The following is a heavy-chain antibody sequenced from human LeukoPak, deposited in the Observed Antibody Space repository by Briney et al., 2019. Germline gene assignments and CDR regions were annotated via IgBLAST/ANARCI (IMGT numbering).Heavy chain of an antibody. V-gene: IGHV3-23*01. J-gene: IGHJ4*02. CDR1: GFTFGGYA. Sequence: GSLRLSCAASGFTFGGYAMSWVRQAPGKGLEWVSGISGSGDNTYYADSVKGRFTISRDNSKNTLYVQVNSLGTEDTAAYYCAKGSYYDSSGSFYFDYWGQGTLVTVSS. CDR2: ISGSGDNT. D-gene: IGHD3-22*01. CDR3: AKGSYYDSSGSFYFDY.